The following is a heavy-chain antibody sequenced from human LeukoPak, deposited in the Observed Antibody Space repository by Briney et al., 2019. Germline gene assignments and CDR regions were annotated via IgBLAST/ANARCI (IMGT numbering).Heavy chain of an antibody. CDR3: ARQGGLGAYAAGSWFDP. J-gene: IGHJ5*02. V-gene: IGHV3-33*01. Sequence: GGSLRLSCAASGFTFSSFGMHWVRQAPGKGLEWVAVIWYEGTNIYYADSVKGRFPISRDSSKNTLYLQMNSLRAEDTATYYCARQGGLGAYAAGSWFDPWGQGTLVTVSS. CDR2: IWYEGTNI. CDR1: GFTFSSFG. D-gene: IGHD1-26*01.